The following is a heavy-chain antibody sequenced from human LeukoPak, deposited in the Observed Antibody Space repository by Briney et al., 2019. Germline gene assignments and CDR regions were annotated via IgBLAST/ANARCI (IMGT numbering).Heavy chain of an antibody. J-gene: IGHJ3*02. D-gene: IGHD5-12*01. CDR2: IYYRGST. Sequence: PSETLSLTCAVSGASISSGGFFWSWIRQHPGMGLEWLGYIYYRGSTYYNPSLNSRVTISVDTSKNQFSLELSSVTAADTAVYYCARSRAKGLDIWGQGTMVTVSS. CDR1: GASISSGGFF. CDR3: ARSRAKGLDI. V-gene: IGHV4-31*11.